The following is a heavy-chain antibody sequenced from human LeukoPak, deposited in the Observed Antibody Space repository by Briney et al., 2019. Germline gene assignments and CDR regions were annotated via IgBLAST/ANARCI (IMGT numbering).Heavy chain of an antibody. J-gene: IGHJ4*02. CDR3: ARGRYYDFWSGYPNSPFDY. CDR1: GGSISSGSYY. Sequence: SETLSLTCTVSGGSISSGSYYWSWIRQPAGKGLEWIGRIYTSGSTNYNPSLKSRVTMSVDTSKNQFSLKLSSVTAADTAVYYCARGRYYDFWSGYPNSPFDYWGQGTLVTVSS. CDR2: IYTSGST. D-gene: IGHD3-3*01. V-gene: IGHV4-61*02.